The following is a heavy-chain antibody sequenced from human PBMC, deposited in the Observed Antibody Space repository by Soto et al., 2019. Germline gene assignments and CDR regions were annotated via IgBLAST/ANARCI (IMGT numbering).Heavy chain of an antibody. CDR2: ISAYNGNT. CDR3: ARAATVLITNWFDP. D-gene: IGHD4-17*01. CDR1: GYTFTSYG. Sequence: QAQLVQSGAEVKKPGASVKVSCKASGYTFTSYGISWVRQAPGQGLEWMGWISAYNGNTNYAQKLQGRVSMTTDSSSSTAYMELRSLRSDDTAICYCARAATVLITNWFDPWGQGTLVTVSS. J-gene: IGHJ5*02. V-gene: IGHV1-18*01.